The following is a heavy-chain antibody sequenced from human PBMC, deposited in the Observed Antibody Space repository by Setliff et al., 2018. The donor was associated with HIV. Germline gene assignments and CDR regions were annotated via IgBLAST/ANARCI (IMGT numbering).Heavy chain of an antibody. CDR3: ARNRVPSSL. V-gene: IGHV4-59*01. D-gene: IGHD3-10*01. CDR2: IYLSGST. CDR1: GGSIRSYY. J-gene: IGHJ4*02. Sequence: SETLSLTCSVSGGSIRSYYWSWIRQPPGKALEWIGYIYLSGSTHYSPSLKSRVTISADTPKNQFSLKLNSVIAADTAVYYCARNRVPSSLWGQGTLVTVSS.